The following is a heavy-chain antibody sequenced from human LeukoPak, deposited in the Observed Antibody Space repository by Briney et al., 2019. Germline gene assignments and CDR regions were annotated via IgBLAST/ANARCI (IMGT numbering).Heavy chain of an antibody. D-gene: IGHD3-3*01. CDR2: IYYSGST. Sequence: PSETLSLTCTVSGGSISSSSYYWGWIRQPPGKGLEWIGSIYYSGSTYYNPSLKSRVTISVDTSKNQFSLKLSSVTAADTAVYYCAKGGGYYTGIPYYYYMDVWGKGTTVTVSS. V-gene: IGHV4-39*01. CDR3: AKGGGYYTGIPYYYYMDV. CDR1: GGSISSSSYY. J-gene: IGHJ6*03.